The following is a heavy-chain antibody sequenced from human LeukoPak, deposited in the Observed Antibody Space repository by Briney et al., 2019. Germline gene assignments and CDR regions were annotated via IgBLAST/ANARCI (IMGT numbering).Heavy chain of an antibody. D-gene: IGHD2-21*02. CDR3: ARDTPYCGGDCYRVFDY. CDR1: GGTFSSYV. CDR2: IIPMFGTA. V-gene: IGHV1-69*13. J-gene: IGHJ4*02. Sequence: SVKVSCKASGGTFSSYVISWVRQAPGQGLEWMGGIIPMFGTADYAQKFQGRVTITADESTSTAYMELSSLRSEDTAVYYCARDTPYCGGDCYRVFDYWGQGTLVTVSS.